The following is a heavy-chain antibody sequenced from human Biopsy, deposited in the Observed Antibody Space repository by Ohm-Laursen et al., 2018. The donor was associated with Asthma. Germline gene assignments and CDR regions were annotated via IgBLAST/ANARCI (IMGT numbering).Heavy chain of an antibody. J-gene: IGHJ5*01. CDR2: INYSGNT. D-gene: IGHD2-2*01. V-gene: IGHV4-31*03. Sequence: TLSLTCTVSGGSINIGDYYWGWVRQHPGKGPEWIGYINYSGNTYYNPSLKSRVIISVETSKNQFSLKLTSVTAADSALYYCARDLAGSCTSASCYGFDSWGQGAQVTVSS. CDR3: ARDLAGSCTSASCYGFDS. CDR1: GGSINIGDYY.